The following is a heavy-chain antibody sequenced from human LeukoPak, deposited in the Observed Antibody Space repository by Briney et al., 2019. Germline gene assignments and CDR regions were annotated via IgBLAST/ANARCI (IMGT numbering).Heavy chain of an antibody. CDR1: GFTFSSYA. J-gene: IGHJ4*02. CDR2: ISYDGSNK. V-gene: IGHV3-30*04. Sequence: TGGSLRLSCAASGFTFSSYAMHWVRQAPGKGLEWVAVISYDGSNKYYADSVKGRFTISRDESKNTLYLQMNSLKTEDTAVYYCTTMGSMASANHWGQGTLVTVSS. D-gene: IGHD5-24*01. CDR3: TTMGSMASANH.